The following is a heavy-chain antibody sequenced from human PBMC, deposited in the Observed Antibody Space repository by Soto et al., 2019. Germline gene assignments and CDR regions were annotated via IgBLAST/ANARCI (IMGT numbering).Heavy chain of an antibody. CDR3: ARRYGSCFDI. Sequence: QVQLQESGPGLVKPSETLSLTCTVSGGSISSYYWSWIRQPPGKGLEWIGYIYYSGSTNYNPSLKRRGTISVDTSKNQFSLKLSSVTAADTAVYYCARRYGSCFDIWGQGTMVTVSS. CDR1: GGSISSYY. D-gene: IGHD3-10*01. V-gene: IGHV4-59*08. J-gene: IGHJ3*02. CDR2: IYYSGST.